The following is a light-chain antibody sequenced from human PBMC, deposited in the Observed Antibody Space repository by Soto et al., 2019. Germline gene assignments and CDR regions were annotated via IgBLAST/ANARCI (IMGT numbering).Light chain of an antibody. J-gene: IGKJ3*01. CDR3: QQYGSSPLS. V-gene: IGKV3-20*01. CDR2: GAS. Sequence: EIVLTQSPGTLSLSPGERATLSCRASQSVSSSYLAWYQQKPGQAPRLLIYGASSRATVIPDRFSGSGSGTDFTLTISRLEPEDFAMYYWQQYGSSPLSFGPGTKVDIK. CDR1: QSVSSSY.